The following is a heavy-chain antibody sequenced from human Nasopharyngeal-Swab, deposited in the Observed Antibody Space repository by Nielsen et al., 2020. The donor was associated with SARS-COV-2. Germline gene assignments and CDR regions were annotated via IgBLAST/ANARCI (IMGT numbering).Heavy chain of an antibody. D-gene: IGHD3-3*01. CDR1: GFTFSSYS. Sequence: GSLKISCAASGFTFSSYSMNWVRQAPGKGLEWVSSISSSSSYIYYADSVKGRFTISRDNAKNSLYLQMNSLRAEDTAVYYCARDKYYDFWSGPRGPFDYWGQGTLVTVSS. CDR2: ISSSSSYI. V-gene: IGHV3-21*01. J-gene: IGHJ4*02. CDR3: ARDKYYDFWSGPRGPFDY.